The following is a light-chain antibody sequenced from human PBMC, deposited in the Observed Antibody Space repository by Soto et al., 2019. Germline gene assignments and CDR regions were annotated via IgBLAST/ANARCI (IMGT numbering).Light chain of an antibody. CDR3: CSYAGSYAWV. V-gene: IGLV2-11*01. J-gene: IGLJ3*02. Sequence: QSALTQPRSVSGSPGQSVTISCTGTSSDVGNYNYVSWYRQHPGKAPKLMIYDVTQRPSGVPDRFSGSKSGNTASLTISGLQAEDEADYYCCSYAGSYAWVFGGGTKVTVL. CDR2: DVT. CDR1: SSDVGNYNY.